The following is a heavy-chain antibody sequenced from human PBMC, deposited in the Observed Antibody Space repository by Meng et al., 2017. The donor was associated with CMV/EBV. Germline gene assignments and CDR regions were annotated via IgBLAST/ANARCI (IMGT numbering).Heavy chain of an antibody. D-gene: IGHD2-2*01. CDR3: ARDLMNCSSTSCANWFDP. CDR1: GGSISSYY. V-gene: IGHV4-4*07. Sequence: QVQLPESGPGLVKPSEPLSLTCTVSGGSISSYYWSWIRQPAGKGLEWIGRIYTSGSTNYNPSLKSRVTMAVDTSKNQFSLKLSSVTAADTAVYYCARDLMNCSSTSCANWFDPWGQGTLVTVSS. J-gene: IGHJ5*02. CDR2: IYTSGST.